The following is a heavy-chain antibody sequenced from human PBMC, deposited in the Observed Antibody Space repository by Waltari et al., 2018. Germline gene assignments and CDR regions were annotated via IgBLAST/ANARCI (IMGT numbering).Heavy chain of an antibody. J-gene: IGHJ4*02. CDR3: ARGSKFGDYGDLDY. Sequence: VQLVQSGAGVKKPGSSVKISCKTSGDVFSNYAISWVRQAPGKGLEWMGGIIPMFHNPNDAQRFQGSVTITADESTTTAYLELTNLTPEDTATYYCARGSKFGDYGDLDYWGQGTLVTVSA. CDR2: IIPMFHNP. CDR1: GDVFSNYA. V-gene: IGHV1-69*01. D-gene: IGHD4-17*01.